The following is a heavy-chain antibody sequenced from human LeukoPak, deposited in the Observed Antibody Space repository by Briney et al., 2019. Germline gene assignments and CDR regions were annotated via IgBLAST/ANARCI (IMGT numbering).Heavy chain of an antibody. V-gene: IGHV4-38-2*01. J-gene: IGHJ4*02. CDR2: IYHSGST. CDR3: ASSDYYDSSGSFDY. CDR1: GYSISSGYY. D-gene: IGHD3-22*01. Sequence: PPETLSLTCAVSGYSISSGYYWGWIRQPPGKGLEWIGSIYHSGSTYYNPSLKSRVTISVDTSKNQFSLKLSSVTAADTAVYYCASSDYYDSSGSFDYWGQGTLVTVSS.